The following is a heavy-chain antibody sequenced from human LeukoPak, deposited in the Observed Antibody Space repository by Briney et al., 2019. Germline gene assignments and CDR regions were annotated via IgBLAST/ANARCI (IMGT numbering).Heavy chain of an antibody. CDR1: GFTFSDYY. CDR2: ISSSGSTI. J-gene: IGHJ4*02. D-gene: IGHD4-23*01. V-gene: IGHV3-11*04. Sequence: GGSLRLSCAASGFTFSDYYMSWIRQAPGKGLEWVSYISSSGSTIYYADSVKGRFTISRDNSKNTLYLQMNSLRAEDTAVYYCAKDPADYGGNFYFDYWGQGTLVIVSS. CDR3: AKDPADYGGNFYFDY.